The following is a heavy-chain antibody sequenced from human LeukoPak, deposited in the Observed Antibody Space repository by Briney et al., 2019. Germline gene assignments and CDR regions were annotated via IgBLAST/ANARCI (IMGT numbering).Heavy chain of an antibody. CDR1: GFTFSSVW. V-gene: IGHV3-15*01. Sequence: GGSLRLSCAASGFTFSSVWVSWVRQAPGKGLEWVGRIKSKAAGGTTDYAAPVKGRFTISRDDSKNTLYLQMNSLKTEDTAIYYCTTGPDPTFDYWGRGTLVTVSS. CDR3: TTGPDPTFDY. J-gene: IGHJ4*02. CDR2: IKSKAAGGTT.